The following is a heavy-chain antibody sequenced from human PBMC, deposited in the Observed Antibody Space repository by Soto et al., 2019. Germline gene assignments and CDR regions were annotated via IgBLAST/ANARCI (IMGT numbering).Heavy chain of an antibody. CDR2: ISPYNGNT. D-gene: IGHD6-19*01. V-gene: IGHV1-18*01. CDR3: AREQSFERNYYYGIDV. Sequence: QVHLVQSGAEVKKPGASVKVSCKTSGYPFTSYGIGWVRQAPGQGLEWMAWISPYNGNTYYAQKFQGRVTLTTDTSTSPADKELRSLGSDDTAVYYCAREQSFERNYYYGIDVWGQGTTVTVS. J-gene: IGHJ6*02. CDR1: GYPFTSYG.